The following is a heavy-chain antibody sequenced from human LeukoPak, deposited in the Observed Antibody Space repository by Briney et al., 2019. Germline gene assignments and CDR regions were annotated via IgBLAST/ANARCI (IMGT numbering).Heavy chain of an antibody. V-gene: IGHV3-7*03. J-gene: IGHJ4*02. CDR2: IHQDGSIQ. CDR1: GFTFSSYW. CDR3: ATPLDYYDSSGYHQGGD. Sequence: GGSLRLSCAASGFTFSSYWMTWVRQAPGRGLEWVANIHQDGSIQFYVDSVKGRFTISRDNAKNSLYLQMNSLRAEDTAVYYCATPLDYYDSSGYHQGGDWGQGTLVTVSS. D-gene: IGHD3-22*01.